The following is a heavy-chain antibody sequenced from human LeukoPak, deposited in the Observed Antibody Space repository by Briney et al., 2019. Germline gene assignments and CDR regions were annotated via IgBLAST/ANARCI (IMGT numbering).Heavy chain of an antibody. Sequence: SETLSLTCAVSGYSISSGYYWGSIRQPPVKGLEWIGSIYHSGSTYYNPSLKSRVTISVDTSKNQFSLKLSSVTAADTAVYYCARGDFWSGYYPPDYFDYWGQGTLVTVSS. CDR3: ARGDFWSGYYPPDYFDY. D-gene: IGHD3-3*01. J-gene: IGHJ4*02. V-gene: IGHV4-38-2*01. CDR1: GYSISSGYY. CDR2: IYHSGST.